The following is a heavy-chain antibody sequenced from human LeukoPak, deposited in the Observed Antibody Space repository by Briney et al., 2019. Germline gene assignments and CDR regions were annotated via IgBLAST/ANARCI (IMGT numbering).Heavy chain of an antibody. CDR3: AKGPVGSTIFGVVITPFDY. Sequence: GGSLRLSCAPSGFTFSSYAMSWVRQAPGKGLEWVSAISGSGGSTYYADSVKGRFTISRDNSKNTLYLQMNSLRAEDTAVYYCAKGPVGSTIFGVVITPFDYWGQGTLVTVSS. D-gene: IGHD3-3*01. V-gene: IGHV3-23*01. CDR2: ISGSGGST. J-gene: IGHJ4*02. CDR1: GFTFSSYA.